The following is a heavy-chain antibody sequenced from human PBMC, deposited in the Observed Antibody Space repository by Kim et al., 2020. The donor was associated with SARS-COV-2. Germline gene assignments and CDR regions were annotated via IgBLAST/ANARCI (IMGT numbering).Heavy chain of an antibody. Sequence: ADSVKGRFTISRDNSKNTLYLQMNSLRAEDTAVYYCAKAPASYSSSRMDVWGQGTTVTVSS. J-gene: IGHJ6*02. V-gene: IGHV3-23*01. CDR3: AKAPASYSSSRMDV. D-gene: IGHD6-13*01.